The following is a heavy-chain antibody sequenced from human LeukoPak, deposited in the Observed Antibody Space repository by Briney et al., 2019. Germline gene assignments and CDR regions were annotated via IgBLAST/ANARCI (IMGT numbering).Heavy chain of an antibody. Sequence: ASVKVSCTASGYTFIGYYIHWVRQAPGQGLEWMGWNKPKSGGTNYAQQFQGRVTMTGDTSISTVYMELSRLRSDDTAVYYCATDRGDGSLDIWGQGTMVTVSS. CDR1: GYTFIGYY. CDR3: ATDRGDGSLDI. D-gene: IGHD2-21*01. J-gene: IGHJ3*02. CDR2: NKPKSGGT. V-gene: IGHV1-2*02.